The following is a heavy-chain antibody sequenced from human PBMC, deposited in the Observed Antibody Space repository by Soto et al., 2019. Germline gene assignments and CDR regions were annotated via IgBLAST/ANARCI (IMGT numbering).Heavy chain of an antibody. Sequence: QVQLVQSGAEVKKPGASVKVSCKASGYTFTSYGISWVRQAPGQGRAWMGWISAYNGNTNYAQKLQGRVTMTTDTSASTAYRELKSLRSDDTAVYYCARDRPYPPTSGYWGQGTLVPVSS. CDR3: ARDRPYPPTSGY. J-gene: IGHJ4*02. CDR1: GYTFTSYG. CDR2: ISAYNGNT. D-gene: IGHD3-10*01. V-gene: IGHV1-18*01.